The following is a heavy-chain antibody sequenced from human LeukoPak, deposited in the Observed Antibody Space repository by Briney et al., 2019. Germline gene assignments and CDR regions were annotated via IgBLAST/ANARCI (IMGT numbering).Heavy chain of an antibody. CDR1: GGSISSSSYY. D-gene: IGHD6-13*01. Sequence: SETLSLTCTVSGGSISSSSYYWGWIRQPPGKGLEWIGSIYYSGSTYYNPSLKSRVTISVDTSKNQFSLKLSSVTAADTAVYYCARQKPAGNFDYWGQGTLVTVSS. CDR3: ARQKPAGNFDY. V-gene: IGHV4-39*01. CDR2: IYYSGST. J-gene: IGHJ4*02.